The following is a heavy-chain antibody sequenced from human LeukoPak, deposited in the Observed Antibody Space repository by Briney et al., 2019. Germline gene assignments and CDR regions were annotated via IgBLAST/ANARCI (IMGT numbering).Heavy chain of an antibody. CDR2: ISYDGSNK. V-gene: IGHV3-30-3*01. CDR1: GFTFSSYA. Sequence: GGSLRLSCAASGFTFSSYAMHWVRQAPGKGLEWVAVISYDGSNKYYADSVKGRFTISRDNSKNTLYLQMNSLRAEDTAVYYCARDVAPVADAAFDYWGQGTLVTVSS. CDR3: ARDVAPVADAAFDY. J-gene: IGHJ4*02. D-gene: IGHD6-19*01.